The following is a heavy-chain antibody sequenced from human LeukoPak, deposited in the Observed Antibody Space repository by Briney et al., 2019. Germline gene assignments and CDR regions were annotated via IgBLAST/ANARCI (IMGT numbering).Heavy chain of an antibody. CDR3: GRGHWGLDY. J-gene: IGHJ4*02. CDR2: IDKSGGTT. Sequence: GGSLRLSCAASGFTFSDSYMTWIRQAPGKGLEWVAFIDKSGGTTYSADSVKGRFTISRDNAKSSLYLEMNSQRAEDTAVYYCGRGHWGLDYWGQGTLVTVSS. CDR1: GFTFSDSY. V-gene: IGHV3-11*04. D-gene: IGHD7-27*01.